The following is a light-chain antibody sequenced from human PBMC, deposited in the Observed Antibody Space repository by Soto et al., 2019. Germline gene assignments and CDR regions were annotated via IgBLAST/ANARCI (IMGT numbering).Light chain of an antibody. CDR2: EVS. V-gene: IGLV2-14*01. CDR3: SSYTSSSTLV. Sequence: QSALTQPASVSGSPGQSITISCTGTSSDVGGYHYVSWYQQHPGKAPKRMIYEVSNRPSGVSNRFSGSKSGNTASLTISGLQAEDEADYYCSSYTSSSTLVFGTGTKLTVL. CDR1: SSDVGGYHY. J-gene: IGLJ1*01.